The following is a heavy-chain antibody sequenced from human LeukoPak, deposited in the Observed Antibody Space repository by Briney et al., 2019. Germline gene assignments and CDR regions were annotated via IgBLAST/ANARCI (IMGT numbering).Heavy chain of an antibody. CDR1: GGSISSYY. CDR2: IYYSGST. V-gene: IGHV4-59*08. D-gene: IGHD6-13*01. CDR3: ARVDRIAAAGTIDY. J-gene: IGHJ4*02. Sequence: SETLSLTCTVSGGSISSYYWSWIRQPPGKGLEWIGYIYYSGSTNYNPSLKSRVTISVDTSKNQFSLKLSSVTAADTAVYYCARVDRIAAAGTIDYWGQGTLVTVSS.